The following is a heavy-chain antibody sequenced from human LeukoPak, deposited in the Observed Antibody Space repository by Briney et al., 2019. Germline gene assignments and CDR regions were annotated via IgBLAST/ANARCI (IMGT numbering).Heavy chain of an antibody. D-gene: IGHD2-15*01. Sequence: GGFLRLSCAASGFTFISYAMHWVRQAPGKGLEWVAVISYDGTNKYYADSVKGRFTISRDNSRNTLYVQMNSLRAEDTAVYYCARVWYLWAFDIWGQGTMVTVSS. J-gene: IGHJ3*02. CDR3: ARVWYLWAFDI. V-gene: IGHV3-30*04. CDR1: GFTFISYA. CDR2: ISYDGTNK.